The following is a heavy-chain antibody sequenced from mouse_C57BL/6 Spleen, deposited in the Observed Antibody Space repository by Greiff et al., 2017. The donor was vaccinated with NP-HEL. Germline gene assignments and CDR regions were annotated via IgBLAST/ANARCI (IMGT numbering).Heavy chain of an antibody. CDR2: IDPSDSYT. Sequence: VQLQQSGAELVKPGASVKLSCKASGYTFTSYWMQWVKQRPGQGLEWIGEIDPSDSYTNYNQKFKGKATLTVDTSSSTAYMQLSSLTSEDSAVYYWAVVAKGYWGQGTTLTVSS. CDR3: AVVAKGY. J-gene: IGHJ2*01. CDR1: GYTFTSYW. D-gene: IGHD1-1*01. V-gene: IGHV1-50*01.